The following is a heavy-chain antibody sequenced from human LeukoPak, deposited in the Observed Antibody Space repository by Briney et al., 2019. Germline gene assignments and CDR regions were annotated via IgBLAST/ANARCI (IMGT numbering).Heavy chain of an antibody. D-gene: IGHD5-18*01. Sequence: PSETLSLTCAVYGGSFSGYYWSWIRQPPGKGLEGIGEINHSGSTNYNPSLKSRVTISVDTSKNQFSLKLSSVTAADTAVYYCARVKLDTAMGGLYYFDYWGQGTLVTVSS. CDR3: ARVKLDTAMGGLYYFDY. CDR2: INHSGST. J-gene: IGHJ4*02. V-gene: IGHV4-34*01. CDR1: GGSFSGYY.